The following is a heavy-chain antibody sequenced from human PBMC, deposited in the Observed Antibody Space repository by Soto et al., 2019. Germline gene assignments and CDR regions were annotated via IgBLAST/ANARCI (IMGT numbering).Heavy chain of an antibody. CDR1: GYTFTSYG. CDR2: INAANGDT. CDR3: VRRHVSATGIDWFDP. V-gene: IGHV1-3*01. Sequence: ASVKVSCKASGYTFTSYGIHWVRQAPGQRLEWMGWINAANGDTKYSPKFQGRVTITRDTSASTAYMELSSLRSEGTAVYYCVRRHVSATGIDWFDPWGQGTLVTVSS. J-gene: IGHJ5*02. D-gene: IGHD6-13*01.